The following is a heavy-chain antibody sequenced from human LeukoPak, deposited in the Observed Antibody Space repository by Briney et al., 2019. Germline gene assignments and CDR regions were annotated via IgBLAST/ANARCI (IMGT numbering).Heavy chain of an antibody. V-gene: IGHV4-59*08. CDR3: ARLRGYSYGPKLYYFDY. J-gene: IGHJ4*02. Sequence: PSETLSLTCTVSGGSISSYYWIWIRQPPGKGLEWVGYIYYSGSTNYNPSLKSRVTISVDTSKNQFSLKLSSVTAADTAVYYCARLRGYSYGPKLYYFDYWGQGTLVTVSS. D-gene: IGHD5-18*01. CDR1: GGSISSYY. CDR2: IYYSGST.